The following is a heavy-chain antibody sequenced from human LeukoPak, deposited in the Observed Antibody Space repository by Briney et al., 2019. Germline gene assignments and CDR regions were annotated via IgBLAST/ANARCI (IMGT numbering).Heavy chain of an antibody. D-gene: IGHD6-6*01. CDR1: GFTFSSYA. V-gene: IGHV3-64*02. CDR2: INSNGGST. Sequence: PGGSLRLSCAAFGFTFSSYAMHWVRQAPGKGLEYVSGINSNGGSTYYADSVKGRFSISRDNSKNTLYLQMGSLRAEDMAVYYCARGGRYSSSSIDYWGQGTLVTVSS. J-gene: IGHJ4*02. CDR3: ARGGRYSSSSIDY.